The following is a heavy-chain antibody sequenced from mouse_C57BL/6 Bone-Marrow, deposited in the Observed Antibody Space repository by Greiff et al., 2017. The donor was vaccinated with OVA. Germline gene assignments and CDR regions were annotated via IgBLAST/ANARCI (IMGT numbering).Heavy chain of an antibody. CDR1: GYTFTDYN. Sequence: VQLQQSGPELVKPGASVKIPCKASGYTFTDYNMDWVKQSHGQSLEWIGDINPNNGGTIYNQKFKSKATLTVDTSSSTAYMELRSLTSEDTAVYDCARTGGTRPRVFAYWGQGTLVTVSA. CDR2: INPNNGGT. J-gene: IGHJ3*01. D-gene: IGHD4-1*01. V-gene: IGHV1-18*01. CDR3: ARTGGTRPRVFAY.